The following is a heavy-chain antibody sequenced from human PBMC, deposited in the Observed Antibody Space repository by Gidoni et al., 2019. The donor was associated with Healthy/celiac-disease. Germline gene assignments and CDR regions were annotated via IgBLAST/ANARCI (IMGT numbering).Heavy chain of an antibody. CDR2: MRGSGGST. D-gene: IGHD3-10*01. V-gene: IGHV3-23*01. Sequence: EVQLLESGGGLVQPGGSRRLSCAASGFTFSSYAMRWVRQAPGKWLEWFSDMRGSGGSTYYAVAVKGRFTISRDNSKNTRYLQMNSLRAEDTAVYYCAKDLSGEFPPYDYWGQGTLVTVSS. J-gene: IGHJ4*02. CDR3: AKDLSGEFPPYDY. CDR1: GFTFSSYA.